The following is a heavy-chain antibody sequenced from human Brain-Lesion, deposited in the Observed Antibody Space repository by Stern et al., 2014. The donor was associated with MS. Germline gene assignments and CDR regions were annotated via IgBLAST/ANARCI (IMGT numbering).Heavy chain of an antibody. Sequence: QVQLQQSGPGLVKPSETLSLTCTVAGGSVSSTSYAWAWIRQPPGKGLEWIGTIYYSGNPYYSSSLKSRLTISLDPSTHQFSLQLSSVTAADTAVYYCAGEEDIRYCSGGSCTGNWFDPWGQGTLVTVSS. CDR2: IYYSGNP. CDR1: GGSVSSTSYA. J-gene: IGHJ5*02. D-gene: IGHD2-15*01. V-gene: IGHV4-39*01. CDR3: AGEEDIRYCSGGSCTGNWFDP.